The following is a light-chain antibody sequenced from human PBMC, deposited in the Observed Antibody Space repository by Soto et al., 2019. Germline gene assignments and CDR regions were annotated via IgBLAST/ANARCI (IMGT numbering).Light chain of an antibody. J-gene: IGKJ3*01. CDR2: DAS. Sequence: EIVLTQSPATLSLSPGERATLSCRASQSVSSYLAWYQQKPGQAPRLLIYDASNRATGIPARFSGSGSGTDFTLTISSLEPDGFAVYYCQQRSNWPPGTFGPGTKVDIK. CDR1: QSVSSY. CDR3: QQRSNWPPGT. V-gene: IGKV3-11*01.